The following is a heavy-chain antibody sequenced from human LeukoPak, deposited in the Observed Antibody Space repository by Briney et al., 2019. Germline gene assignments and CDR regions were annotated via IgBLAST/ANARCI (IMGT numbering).Heavy chain of an antibody. J-gene: IGHJ3*02. D-gene: IGHD6-13*01. V-gene: IGHV3-43*02. CDR2: ISGNGGDT. CDR3: AKGRRSTSRYGAFDI. Sequence: PGGSLRLSCAASGFTFDDYAMHWVRQAPGKGLEWVSLISGNGGDTYYGDSVKGRFTISRDNSRNSLFLQMNSLRAEDTALYYCAKGRRSTSRYGAFDIWGLGTMVTVSS. CDR1: GFTFDDYA.